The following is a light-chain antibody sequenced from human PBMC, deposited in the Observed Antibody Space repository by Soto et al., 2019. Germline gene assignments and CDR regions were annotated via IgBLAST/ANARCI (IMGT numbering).Light chain of an antibody. CDR3: SSYTSSSTYV. Sequence: QSVLTHPPSVSGYPGQSVTISCTGTSSDVGSYNRVSWYQQPPGTAPKLMIYEVSNRPSGVPDRFSGSKSGNTASLTISGLQAEDEADYYCSSYTSSSTYVFGTGTKLTVL. CDR1: SSDVGSYNR. CDR2: EVS. V-gene: IGLV2-18*02. J-gene: IGLJ1*01.